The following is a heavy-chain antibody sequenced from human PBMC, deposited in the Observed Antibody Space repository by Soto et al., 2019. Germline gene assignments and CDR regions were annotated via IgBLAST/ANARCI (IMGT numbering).Heavy chain of an antibody. CDR1: GYSFPDYW. J-gene: IGHJ6*02. CDR3: ARAMVRGKNYYGVDV. D-gene: IGHD3-10*01. V-gene: IGHV5-51*01. CDR2: IYPDDSDA. Sequence: PGECLKISCQGSGYSFPDYWIGWVRQVPGKGLEWMGIIYPDDSDAKYSPSFQGQVTMSADKSFNTAYLQWSSLKASDTAMYYCARAMVRGKNYYGVDVWGQGTTVTVSS.